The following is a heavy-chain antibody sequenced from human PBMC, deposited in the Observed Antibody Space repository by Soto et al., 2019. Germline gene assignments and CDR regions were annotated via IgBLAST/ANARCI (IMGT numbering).Heavy chain of an antibody. CDR3: ARDTYSSSSHYYYGMDV. V-gene: IGHV1-2*02. J-gene: IGHJ6*02. D-gene: IGHD6-6*01. Sequence: ASVKVSCKASGYTFTGYYMHWVRQAPGQGLEWMGWINPNSGGTNYAQKFQGRVAMTRDTSISTAYMELSRLRSDDTAVYYCARDTYSSSSHYYYGMDVWGQGTTVTVSS. CDR2: INPNSGGT. CDR1: GYTFTGYY.